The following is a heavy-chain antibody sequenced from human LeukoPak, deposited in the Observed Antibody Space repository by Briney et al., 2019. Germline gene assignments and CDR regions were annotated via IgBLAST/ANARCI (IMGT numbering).Heavy chain of an antibody. CDR3: ARVHYDGSGYNFDY. V-gene: IGHV1-8*01. J-gene: IGHJ4*02. CDR2: MNPNSGAT. Sequence: ASVKVSCKASGYTFTSYDFNWLRQATGQGPEWMGWMNPNSGATGYAQKFQGRITMTRSASINTAYMELTDLRSEDTAVYYCARVHYDGSGYNFDYWGQGTLVTVSS. CDR1: GYTFTSYD. D-gene: IGHD3-22*01.